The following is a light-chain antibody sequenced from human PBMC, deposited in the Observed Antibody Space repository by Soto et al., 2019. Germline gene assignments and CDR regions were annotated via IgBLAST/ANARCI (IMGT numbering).Light chain of an antibody. CDR1: QSVSTVY. CDR2: GAS. Sequence: EIVLTQSPGTLSLSPGESATLSCRASQSVSTVYLAWYRQKPAQAPRLLIYGASRRATGIPDRFSGSGSGTDFTLTISRLEPEDFAVYYCQQYGSSRYTFGQGTKLEIK. CDR3: QQYGSSRYT. J-gene: IGKJ2*01. V-gene: IGKV3-20*01.